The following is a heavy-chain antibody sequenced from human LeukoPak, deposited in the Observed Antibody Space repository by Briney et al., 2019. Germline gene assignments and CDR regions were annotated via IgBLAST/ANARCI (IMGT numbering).Heavy chain of an antibody. CDR2: INPSSGDT. D-gene: IGHD6-13*01. V-gene: IGHV1-2*02. Sequence: ASVKVSCKASGYTFTDYSMHWVRQAPGQGLAWMGWINPSSGDTDYAQKFQGRVTMTRDTSISTAYLEVSRLTSDDTAVYFCARDAIAAAGAGAWGQGTLVTVSS. J-gene: IGHJ4*02. CDR1: GYTFTDYS. CDR3: ARDAIAAAGAGA.